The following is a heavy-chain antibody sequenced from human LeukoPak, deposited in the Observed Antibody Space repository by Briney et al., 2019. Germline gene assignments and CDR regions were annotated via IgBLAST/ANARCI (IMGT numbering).Heavy chain of an antibody. V-gene: IGHV4-59*01. CDR3: ARAQYGGYYGMDV. D-gene: IGHD2-8*01. CDR1: GGSISSYY. Sequence: SETLSLTCTVSGGSISSYYWSWLRQPPGKGLEWIGFIYYSGGTNYNPSLQSRVTISVDTSKNQFSLKLSSVTAADTAVYYCARAQYGGYYGMDVWGQGTTVTVSS. J-gene: IGHJ6*02. CDR2: IYYSGGT.